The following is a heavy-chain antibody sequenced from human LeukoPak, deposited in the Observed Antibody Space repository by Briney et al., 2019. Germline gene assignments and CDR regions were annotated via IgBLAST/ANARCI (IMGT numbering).Heavy chain of an antibody. V-gene: IGHV4-59*12. CDR2: IYDTGNT. CDR3: ARAMGWFDP. CDR1: GGSISNYY. J-gene: IGHJ5*02. Sequence: SETLSLTCSVSGGSISNYYWSWIRQPPGEGLEWIGYIYDTGNTNYNPSLKSRVTMSVDKSKNQFSLKLSSVTAADTAVYYCARAMGWFDPWGQGTLVTVSS. D-gene: IGHD2-8*01.